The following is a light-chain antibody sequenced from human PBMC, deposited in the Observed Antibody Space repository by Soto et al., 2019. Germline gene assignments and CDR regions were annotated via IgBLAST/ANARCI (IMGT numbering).Light chain of an antibody. V-gene: IGKV4-1*01. CDR3: QQYYNTTRA. CDR1: QSVLYSSNNKNY. J-gene: IGKJ4*01. Sequence: DIVMTQSPDSLAVSLGERATINCKSSQSVLYSSNNKNYLAWYQQKPGQPPKLLIYWASTRESGVPDRFSGSGSGTDFTLTISSLQAEDVAVYYCQQYYNTTRAFGGGTKVEIK. CDR2: WAS.